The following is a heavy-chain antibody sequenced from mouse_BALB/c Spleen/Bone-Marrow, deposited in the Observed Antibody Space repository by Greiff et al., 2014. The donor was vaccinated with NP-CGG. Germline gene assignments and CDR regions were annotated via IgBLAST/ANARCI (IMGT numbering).Heavy chain of an antibody. D-gene: IGHD3-1*01. CDR3: ARELGLRLAY. Sequence: QVQLQQSGAELMKPGASVKISCKATGYTFSSYWIEWVKQRPGHGLEWIGEILPGSGSTNYNEKFKGKATFTADTSSNTAYMQLSSLTSEDSDGYYCARELGLRLAYWGQGTLVTVSA. V-gene: IGHV1-9*01. CDR2: ILPGSGST. J-gene: IGHJ3*01. CDR1: GYTFSSYW.